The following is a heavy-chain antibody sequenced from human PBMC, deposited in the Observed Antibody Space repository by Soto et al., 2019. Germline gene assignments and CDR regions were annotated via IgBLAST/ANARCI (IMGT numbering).Heavy chain of an antibody. D-gene: IGHD2-21*01. CDR2: INPDNSDT. V-gene: IGHV1-3*01. CDR1: GYTFTSYG. Sequence: QVQFVQSGAEVKEPGASVKVSCKASGYTFTSYGLHWVRQAPGQSLEWMGWINPDNSDTKHSQKFQGRVTITRDTSASTAYMELRSLRYEDTAVYYCARDDGDRAFDIWGQGTTVTVSS. J-gene: IGHJ3*02. CDR3: ARDDGDRAFDI.